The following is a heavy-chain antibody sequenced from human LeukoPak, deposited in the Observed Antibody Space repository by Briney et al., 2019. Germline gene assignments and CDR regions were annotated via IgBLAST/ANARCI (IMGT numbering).Heavy chain of an antibody. J-gene: IGHJ6*02. D-gene: IGHD1-26*01. V-gene: IGHV3-30*14. CDR1: GFTFTRYS. CDR3: ARDLPVELRLGYYYGMDV. Sequence: PGGSLRLSCAASGFTFTRYSMHWVRQAPGKGLEWVAVISDDGSNKYYPDSVKGRFTISRDNSKNTLYLQMNSLRAEDAAVYYCARDLPVELRLGYYYGMDVWGQGTTVTVSS. CDR2: ISDDGSNK.